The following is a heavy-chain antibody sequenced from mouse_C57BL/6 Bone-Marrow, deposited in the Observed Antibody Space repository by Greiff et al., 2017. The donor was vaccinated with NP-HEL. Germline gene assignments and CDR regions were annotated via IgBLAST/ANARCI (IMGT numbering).Heavy chain of an antibody. D-gene: IGHD1-1*01. CDR1: GYTFTSYW. CDR2: IYPNSGGT. V-gene: IGHV1-72*01. Sequence: VQLQQPGAELVKPGASVKLSCKASGYTFTSYWMHWVKQRPGRGLEWIGRIYPNSGGTKYNEKFKSKATLTVDKPSSTAYMQLSSLTSEDSAVYYCARDYGSSLWFAYWGQGTLVTVSA. CDR3: ARDYGSSLWFAY. J-gene: IGHJ3*01.